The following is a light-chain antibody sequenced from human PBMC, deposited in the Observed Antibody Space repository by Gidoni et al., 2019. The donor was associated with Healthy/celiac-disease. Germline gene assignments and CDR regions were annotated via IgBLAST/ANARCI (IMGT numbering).Light chain of an antibody. V-gene: IGKV1-33*01. J-gene: IGKJ3*01. CDR2: DAS. CDR1: QDISSY. CDR3: QQYDNLPFT. Sequence: TGPPATLSASVGDRVTITCKASQDISSYLDWYQQKPGKAPKLLIYDASNMETGVPSRFSGSGSGTDFTLTISSLQPEDIATYYCQQYDNLPFTFGPGTKVDIK.